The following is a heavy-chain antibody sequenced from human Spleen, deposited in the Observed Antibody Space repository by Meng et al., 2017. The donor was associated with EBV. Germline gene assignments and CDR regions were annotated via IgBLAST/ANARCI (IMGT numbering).Heavy chain of an antibody. V-gene: IGHV4-59*08. J-gene: IGHJ5*02. D-gene: IGHD6-19*01. Sequence: QWQLQGWGPGLVKPSETLSLTCTVSGGSIRSYYWSWIRQPPGKGLEWIGYINYLGGTNYNPSLKSRVTISVATSKNQLSLKVNSITAADAAVYYCARPFPSWQSPRLDPFGAWGQGTLVTVSS. CDR2: INYLGGT. CDR1: GGSIRSYY. CDR3: ARPFPSWQSPRLDPFGA.